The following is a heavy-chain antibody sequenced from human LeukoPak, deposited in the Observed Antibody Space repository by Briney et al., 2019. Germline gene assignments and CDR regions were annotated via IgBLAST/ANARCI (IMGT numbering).Heavy chain of an antibody. CDR2: ISSSSSYI. D-gene: IGHD2-2*01. Sequence: GGSLRLSCAASGFTFSSYSMNWVRQAPGKGLEWVSSISSSSSYIYYADSVKGRFTISRDNAKNSLYLQMNSLRAEDTAVYYCARGPYCSSTSCYSDYWGQGTLVTASS. V-gene: IGHV3-21*01. CDR3: ARGPYCSSTSCYSDY. J-gene: IGHJ4*02. CDR1: GFTFSSYS.